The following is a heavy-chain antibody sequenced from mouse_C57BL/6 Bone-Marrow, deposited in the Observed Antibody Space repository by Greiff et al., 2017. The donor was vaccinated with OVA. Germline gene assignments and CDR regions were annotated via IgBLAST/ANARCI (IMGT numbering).Heavy chain of an antibody. CDR2: IDPENGDT. J-gene: IGHJ3*01. CDR3: TTRTSYGSSYGCAY. V-gene: IGHV14-4*01. CDR1: GFTIKDDY. D-gene: IGHD1-1*01. Sequence: EVQLQQSGAELVRPGASVKLSCTASGFTIKDDYMHWVKQRPEQGLEWIGWIDPENGDTEYASKFQGKATITADTSSNTAYLQLSSLTSEDTAVYYCTTRTSYGSSYGCAYWGQGTLVTVSA.